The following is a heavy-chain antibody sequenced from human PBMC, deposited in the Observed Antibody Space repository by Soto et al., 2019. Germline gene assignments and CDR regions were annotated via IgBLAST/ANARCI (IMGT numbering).Heavy chain of an antibody. Sequence: SLRLSCAASGFTFSSYSMNWVRQAPGKGLEWVSYISSSSSTIYYADSVKGRFTISRDNAKNSLYLQMNSLRAEDTAVYYCASPEYNWNAEDAFDIWGQGTMVTVSS. J-gene: IGHJ3*02. CDR1: GFTFSSYS. D-gene: IGHD1-20*01. V-gene: IGHV3-48*01. CDR2: ISSSSSTI. CDR3: ASPEYNWNAEDAFDI.